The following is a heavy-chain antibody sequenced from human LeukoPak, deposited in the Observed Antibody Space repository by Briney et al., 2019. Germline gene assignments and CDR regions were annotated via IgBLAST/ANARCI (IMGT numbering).Heavy chain of an antibody. CDR1: GFTFSSYS. CDR2: ISSSSDHI. D-gene: IGHD3-3*01. V-gene: IGHV3-21*01. Sequence: NPAGSLRLSCAASGFTFSSYSMDWVRQAPGQGLEWVSSISSSSDHIYYADSVKGRFTISRDNAKNSLYLQMNSLRAEDTAVYYCARDRGRHYNFWTGHPYYFDSWGQGTLVTVSS. J-gene: IGHJ4*02. CDR3: ARDRGRHYNFWTGHPYYFDS.